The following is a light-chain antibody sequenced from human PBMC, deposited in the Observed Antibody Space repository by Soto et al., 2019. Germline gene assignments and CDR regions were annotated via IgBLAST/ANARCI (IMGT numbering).Light chain of an antibody. CDR3: QQYFSYPYT. J-gene: IGKJ2*01. V-gene: IGKV1-5*01. CDR1: QRITSW. Sequence: DIQMTQSPSTLSASVGDRVNITCRASQRITSWLAWYQQKPGKAPNLLIYDASSLETAVPSRFSGSGSGTEFTLSFSSLQPADFGTYYCQQYFSYPYTFGHGTKLEIK. CDR2: DAS.